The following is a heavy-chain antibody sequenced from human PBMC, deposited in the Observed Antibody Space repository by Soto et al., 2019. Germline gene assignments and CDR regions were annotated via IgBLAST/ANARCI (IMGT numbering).Heavy chain of an antibody. CDR1: GFTFDDYT. CDR3: AKAVFSYDSSGYLDY. D-gene: IGHD3-22*01. Sequence: QPGGSLRLSCAASGFTFDDYTMHWVRQAPGKGLEWVSLISWDGGSTYYADSVKGRFTISRDNSKNSLYLQMNSLRTEDTALYYCAKAVFSYDSSGYLDYWGQGTLVTVSS. V-gene: IGHV3-43*01. CDR2: ISWDGGST. J-gene: IGHJ4*02.